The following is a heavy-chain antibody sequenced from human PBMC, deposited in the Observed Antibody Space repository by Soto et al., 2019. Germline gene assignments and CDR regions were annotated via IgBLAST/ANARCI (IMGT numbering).Heavy chain of an antibody. J-gene: IGHJ6*02. Sequence: SQTLSLTCVISGDSVSSGSASWNRIRQSPSGGLEWLGRAYYRSKWYIEYAPSVQSRIIINPDTSKNQLSLHLNSLTPEDTAVYYCVRSRVFIEVRDFANYYYYYGMDVWGQGSTVTVSS. CDR1: GDSVSSGSAS. CDR2: AYYRSKWYI. CDR3: VRSRVFIEVRDFANYYYYYGMDV. D-gene: IGHD6-19*01. V-gene: IGHV6-1*01.